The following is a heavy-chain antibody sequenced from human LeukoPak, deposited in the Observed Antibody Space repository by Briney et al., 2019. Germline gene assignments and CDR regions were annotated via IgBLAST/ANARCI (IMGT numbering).Heavy chain of an antibody. CDR2: INPDGRDT. J-gene: IGHJ1*01. CDR1: GFTFNRCW. Sequence: GGSLRLSCVVSGFTFNRCWMNWVRQAPGKGLEWVAHINPDGRDTYYVDSVKGRFTISRDNAQNSMYLQMNSLRVEDTAVYYCTSWGDTTAEYFQRWGQGTLVTVS. D-gene: IGHD2-21*02. V-gene: IGHV3-7*01. CDR3: TSWGDTTAEYFQR.